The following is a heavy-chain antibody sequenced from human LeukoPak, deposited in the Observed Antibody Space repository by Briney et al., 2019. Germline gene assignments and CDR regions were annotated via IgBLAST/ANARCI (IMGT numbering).Heavy chain of an antibody. CDR1: GYTFTGYY. D-gene: IGHD1-26*01. CDR3: ARDGVGAKYYYMDV. Sequence: ASVKVSCKASGYTFTGYYMHWVRQAPGQGLEWMGWINPNSGGTNYAQKFQGRVTMTRDTSISTAYMELSRLRSDDTAVYYCARDGVGAKYYYMDVWGKGTTVNVSS. CDR2: INPNSGGT. J-gene: IGHJ6*03. V-gene: IGHV1-2*02.